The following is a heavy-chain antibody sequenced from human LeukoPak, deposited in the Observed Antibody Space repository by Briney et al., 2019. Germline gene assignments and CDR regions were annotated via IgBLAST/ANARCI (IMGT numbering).Heavy chain of an antibody. CDR2: IYYSGST. Sequence: NPSETLSLTCTVSGGSISSSSYYWGWIRQPPGKGLEWIGSIYYSGSTYYNPSLKSRVTISVDTSKNQFSLKLSSVTAADTAVYYCARVVVAYDYWGQGTLVTVSS. J-gene: IGHJ4*02. CDR1: GGSISSSSYY. V-gene: IGHV4-39*07. D-gene: IGHD3-22*01. CDR3: ARVVVAYDY.